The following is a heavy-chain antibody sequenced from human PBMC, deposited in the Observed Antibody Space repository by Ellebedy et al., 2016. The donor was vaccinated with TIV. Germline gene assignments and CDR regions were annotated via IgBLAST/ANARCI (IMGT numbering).Heavy chain of an antibody. CDR3: ARDVRPVLTIFGVVPIPPNSSYGMDV. J-gene: IGHJ6*02. D-gene: IGHD3-3*01. CDR1: GGSIGSSC. Sequence: SETLSLTCTVSGGSIGSSCWTWIRQPPGKGLEWIGYIYSSGSTNNNPSLKSRVTISVDTSKNQFSLKLSSVTAADTAVYYCARDVRPVLTIFGVVPIPPNSSYGMDVWGQGTTVTVSS. V-gene: IGHV4-59*01. CDR2: IYSSGST.